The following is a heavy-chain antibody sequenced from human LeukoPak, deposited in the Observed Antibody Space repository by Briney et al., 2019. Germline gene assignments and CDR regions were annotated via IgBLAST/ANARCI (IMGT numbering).Heavy chain of an antibody. CDR3: ARRQRSGYSKEYYFDY. V-gene: IGHV4-61*05. J-gene: IGHJ4*02. CDR1: GGSISSSSYY. D-gene: IGHD5-12*01. Sequence: PSETLSLTCTVSGGSISSSSYYWSWIRQPPGKGLEWIGYIYYSGSTNYNPSLKSRVTISVDTSKNQFSLKLSSVTAADTAVYYCARRQRSGYSKEYYFDYWGQGTLVTVSS. CDR2: IYYSGST.